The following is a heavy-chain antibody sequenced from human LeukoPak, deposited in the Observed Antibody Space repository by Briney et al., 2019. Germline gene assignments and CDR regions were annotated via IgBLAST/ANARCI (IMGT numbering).Heavy chain of an antibody. V-gene: IGHV3-23*01. D-gene: IGHD6-13*01. Sequence: GGPVTLPCAPSGFTFSNYTMIWLRQAPGKELEWVSAISGSGGSTYYADSVKGRFTISRDNSKNTLYLQMNSLRAEDTAVYYCAKSMVGAAGPLGYWGQGTLVTVSS. CDR1: GFTFSNYT. J-gene: IGHJ4*02. CDR2: ISGSGGST. CDR3: AKSMVGAAGPLGY.